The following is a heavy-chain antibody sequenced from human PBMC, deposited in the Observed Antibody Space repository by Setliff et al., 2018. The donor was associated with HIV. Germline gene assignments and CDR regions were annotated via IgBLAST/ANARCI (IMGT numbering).Heavy chain of an antibody. V-gene: IGHV4-39*07. CDR1: GGSISTATFY. Sequence: SETLSLTCTVSGGSISTATFYWNWIRQPPGKGLEWIGSIYYSGNTYFSPSLKSRITISVDTSKNQFSLNLRSVTAADTAVYYCVREGVRRGLGSGSFRYRAYYFDQWGQGTLVTVSS. CDR2: IYYSGNT. CDR3: VREGVRRGLGSGSFRYRAYYFDQ. D-gene: IGHD3-10*01. J-gene: IGHJ4*02.